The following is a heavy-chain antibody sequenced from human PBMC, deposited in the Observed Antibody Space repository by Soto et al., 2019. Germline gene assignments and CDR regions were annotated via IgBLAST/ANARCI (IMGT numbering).Heavy chain of an antibody. D-gene: IGHD2-15*01. CDR1: GYTFTSYG. Sequence: QVQMVQSGAEVKKPGASVKVSCKASGYTFTSYGISWVRQAPGQGLEWMGWISAYNGNKNYAQKLQGRVNMTPDTSTRTAYMELRSMTSEDTAVYYCARTCRPSYYHGMDVWGQGTTVTVSS. V-gene: IGHV1-18*01. CDR2: ISAYNGNK. CDR3: ARTCRPSYYHGMDV. J-gene: IGHJ6*02.